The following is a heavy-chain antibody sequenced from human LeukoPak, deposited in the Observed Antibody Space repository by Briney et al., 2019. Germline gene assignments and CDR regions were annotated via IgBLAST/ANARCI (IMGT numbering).Heavy chain of an antibody. J-gene: IGHJ4*02. CDR3: ARARVAYSSGWSYYFDY. V-gene: IGHV4-61*01. CDR2: IYYSGST. D-gene: IGHD6-19*01. Sequence: SETLSLTCTVSGGSVSSGSYYWRWIRQPPGKGLEWIGYIYYSGSTNYNPSLKSRVTISVDTSKNQFSLKLSSVTAADTAVYYCARARVAYSSGWSYYFDYWGQGTLVTVSS. CDR1: GGSVSSGSYY.